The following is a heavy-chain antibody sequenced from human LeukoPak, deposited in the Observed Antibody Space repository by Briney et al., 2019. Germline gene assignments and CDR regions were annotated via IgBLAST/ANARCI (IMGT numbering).Heavy chain of an antibody. Sequence: PSETLSLTCTVSGGSISSYYWSWIRQPPGKGLEWIGYIYYSGSTNYNPSLKSRVTISVDTSKNQFSLKLSSVTAADTAVYYCAGYDFWSGYYFDYWGQGTLVTVSS. CDR1: GGSISSYY. V-gene: IGHV4-59*01. D-gene: IGHD3-3*01. J-gene: IGHJ4*02. CDR2: IYYSGST. CDR3: AGYDFWSGYYFDY.